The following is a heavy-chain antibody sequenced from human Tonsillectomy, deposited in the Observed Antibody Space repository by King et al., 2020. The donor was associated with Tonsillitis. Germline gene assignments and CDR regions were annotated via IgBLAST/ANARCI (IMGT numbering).Heavy chain of an antibody. Sequence: VQLQESGPGLVKPSQTLSLTCTVSGGSISGGDYYGSWIRQHPGKGLELMGYSYKSENTYYKSSLKSRLTISLDTSKNHFSLRLSSVTAADTAVYYCGRYEGGVFDPWGQGTLVTVSS. V-gene: IGHV4-31*03. CDR1: GGSISGGDYY. J-gene: IGHJ5*02. D-gene: IGHD2-15*01. CDR2: SYKSENT. CDR3: GRYEGGVFDP.